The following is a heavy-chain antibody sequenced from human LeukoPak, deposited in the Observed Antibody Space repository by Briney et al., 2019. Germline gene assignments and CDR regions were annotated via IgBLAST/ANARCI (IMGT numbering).Heavy chain of an antibody. J-gene: IGHJ4*02. CDR2: INPSGGST. D-gene: IGHD3-22*01. CDR1: GYTFTSYY. V-gene: IGHV1-46*01. CDR3: ARSGEENYYDSSGQVSPFDY. Sequence: GASVKVSCKASGYTFTSYYMHWVRQTPGQGLEWMGIINPSGGSTSYAQKFQGRVTMTRDTSASTVYMELSSLRSEDTAVYYCARSGEENYYDSSGQVSPFDYWGQGTLVTVSS.